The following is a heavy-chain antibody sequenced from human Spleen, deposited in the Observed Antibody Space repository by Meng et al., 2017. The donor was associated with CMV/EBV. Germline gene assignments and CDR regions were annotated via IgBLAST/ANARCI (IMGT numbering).Heavy chain of an antibody. CDR1: GFTFSSYA. J-gene: IGHJ4*02. CDR3: ARGYNGCRH. CDR2: ISYDGRNE. V-gene: IGHV3-30*04. D-gene: IGHD5-12*01. Sequence: GGSLRLSCAASGFTFSSYAMHWVRQAPGKGLEWVAVISYDGRNEYYADSVKGRFTISRDNSKYTLYLQMNSLRAEDTAVYYCARGYNGCRHWGQGTLVTVSS.